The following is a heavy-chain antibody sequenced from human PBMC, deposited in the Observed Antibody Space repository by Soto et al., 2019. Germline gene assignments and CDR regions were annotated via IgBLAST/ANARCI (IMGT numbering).Heavy chain of an antibody. V-gene: IGHV3-7*05. CDR2: IKQDGSEK. Sequence: GGSLRLSCAASGFTFSSYWMSWVRQAPGKGLEWVANIKQDGSEKYYVDSVKGRFTISRDNAKNSLYLQMNSLRAEDTAVYYCARDGGAPVLLWFGEYYGMDVWGQGNTVTVSS. D-gene: IGHD3-10*01. CDR3: ARDGGAPVLLWFGEYYGMDV. J-gene: IGHJ6*02. CDR1: GFTFSSYW.